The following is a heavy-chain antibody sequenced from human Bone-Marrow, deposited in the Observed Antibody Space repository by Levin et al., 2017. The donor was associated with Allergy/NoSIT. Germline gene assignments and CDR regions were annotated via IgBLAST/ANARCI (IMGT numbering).Heavy chain of an antibody. V-gene: IGHV3-30*04. CDR3: VGGRNLAGLFSSDY. D-gene: IGHD2/OR15-2a*01. CDR1: GFTFSRGS. Sequence: PGGSLRLSCAGSGFTFSRGSMHWVRQAPGKGLEWLTTITLDGNTPYADAVDGRFTISRDNSQNTLFLQMDSLTVDDTAVYYCVGGRNLAGLFSSDYWGQGTLVTVSS. J-gene: IGHJ4*02. CDR2: ITLDGNT.